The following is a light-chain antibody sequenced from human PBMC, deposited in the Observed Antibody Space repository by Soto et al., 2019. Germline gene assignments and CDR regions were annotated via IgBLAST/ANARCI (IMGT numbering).Light chain of an antibody. CDR2: GAS. J-gene: IGKJ4*01. V-gene: IGKV3-20*01. CDR3: QQYGSSPLT. Sequence: EIVLTQSPGTLSLSPVERATLSCRASQSVSSSYLAWYQQKPGQAPRLLIYGASSRATGIPDRFSGSGSGTDFTLTISRLEPQDLAVYYCQQYGSSPLTFGGGTKVDIK. CDR1: QSVSSSY.